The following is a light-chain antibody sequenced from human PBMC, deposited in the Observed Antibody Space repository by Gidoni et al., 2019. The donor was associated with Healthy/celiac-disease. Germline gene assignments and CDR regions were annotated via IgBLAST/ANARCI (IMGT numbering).Light chain of an antibody. CDR2: RNN. CDR1: SSNIGSNY. Sequence: PGQRVTISCSGSSSNIGSNYVYWYQQLPGTAPKLLIYRNNQRPSGVPDRFSGSKSGTSASLAISGLRSEDEADYYCAAWDDSLSGNWVFGGGTKLTVL. CDR3: AAWDDSLSGNWV. V-gene: IGLV1-47*01. J-gene: IGLJ3*02.